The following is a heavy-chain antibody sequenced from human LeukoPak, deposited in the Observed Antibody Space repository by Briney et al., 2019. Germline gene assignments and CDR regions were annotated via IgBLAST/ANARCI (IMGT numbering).Heavy chain of an antibody. CDR1: GFTFSSYS. CDR2: ISNDGDT. D-gene: IGHD6-19*01. Sequence: GGSLRLSCAASGFTFSSYSMSWVRQGPGKGLECVSVISNDGDTYYADSVKGRFTISRDTSKNTVSLQMNSLRAEDTAVYYCAGDKTTGGWYEFDYWGQGTLVTVSS. V-gene: IGHV3-53*01. J-gene: IGHJ4*02. CDR3: AGDKTTGGWYEFDY.